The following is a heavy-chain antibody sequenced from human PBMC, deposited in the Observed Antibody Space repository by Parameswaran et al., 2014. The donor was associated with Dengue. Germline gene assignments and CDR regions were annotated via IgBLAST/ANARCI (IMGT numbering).Heavy chain of an antibody. CDR3: ARAYYYDSSGKLGMDV. J-gene: IGHJ6*02. V-gene: IGHV1-46*01. Sequence: WVRQAPGQGLEWMGIINPSGGSTSYAQKFQGRVTMTRDTSTSTVYMELSSLRSEDTAVYYCARAYYYDSSGKLGMDVWGQGTTVTVS. D-gene: IGHD3-22*01. CDR2: INPSGGST.